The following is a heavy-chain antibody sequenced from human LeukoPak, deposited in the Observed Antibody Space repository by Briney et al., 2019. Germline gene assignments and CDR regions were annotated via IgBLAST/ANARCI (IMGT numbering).Heavy chain of an antibody. CDR3: ARGLSDF. Sequence: SETLSLTCTVSGGSISSSSHSWGWIRQPPGKGLEWIGSIYYSGSTYYNPSLKSRVTISVDTSKNQFSLKLISVTAADTAVYYCARGLSDFWGQGTLVTVSS. CDR1: GGSISSSSHS. CDR2: IYYSGST. V-gene: IGHV4-39*01. D-gene: IGHD3-10*01. J-gene: IGHJ4*02.